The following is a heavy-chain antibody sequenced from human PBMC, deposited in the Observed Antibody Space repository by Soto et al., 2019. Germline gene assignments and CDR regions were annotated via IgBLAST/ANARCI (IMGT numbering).Heavy chain of an antibody. CDR1: GGSISSSSYY. J-gene: IGHJ4*02. CDR3: ARYYYDSSGYYLYFDY. D-gene: IGHD3-22*01. Sequence: SETLSLTCTVSGGSISSSSYYWGWIRQPPGKGLEWIGSIYYSGSPYYNPSLKSRVTISVDTSKNQFSLKLSSVTAADTAVYYCARYYYDSSGYYLYFDYWGQGTLVTVSS. CDR2: IYYSGSP. V-gene: IGHV4-39*01.